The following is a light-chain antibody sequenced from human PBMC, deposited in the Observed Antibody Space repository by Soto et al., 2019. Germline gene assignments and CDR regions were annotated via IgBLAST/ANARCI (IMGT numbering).Light chain of an antibody. J-gene: IGKJ1*01. CDR2: DAS. CDR3: QQYNSYSGK. CDR1: QSISSW. Sequence: DIQMTQSPSTLSAYVGDIVNITCRASQSISSWLAWYQQKPGKAPKLLIYDASSLESGVPSRFSGSGSGTEFTLTISSLQPDDFATYYCQQYNSYSGKCGQGNKGDIK. V-gene: IGKV1-5*01.